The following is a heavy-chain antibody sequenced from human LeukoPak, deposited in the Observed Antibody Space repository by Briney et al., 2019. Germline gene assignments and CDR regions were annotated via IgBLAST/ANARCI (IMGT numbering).Heavy chain of an antibody. Sequence: PGGSLRLSCAASGFTFSSYAMSWVRQAPGKGLEWVSAISGSGGSTYYADSVKGRFTISSDNSKNTLYLQMNSLRAEDAAVYYCANSVGYLYFDYWGQGTLVTVSP. V-gene: IGHV3-23*01. CDR2: ISGSGGST. CDR1: GFTFSSYA. CDR3: ANSVGYLYFDY. J-gene: IGHJ4*02. D-gene: IGHD2-15*01.